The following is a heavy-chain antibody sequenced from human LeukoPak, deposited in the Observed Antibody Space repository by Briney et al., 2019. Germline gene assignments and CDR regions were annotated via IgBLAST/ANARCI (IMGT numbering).Heavy chain of an antibody. CDR3: ARDSLMLRGPLGIYYFDF. D-gene: IGHD3-10*01. V-gene: IGHV3-23*01. J-gene: IGHJ4*02. Sequence: PGGSLRLSCAASGFTFSSYAMSWVRQAPGKGLEWVSTISGVGDATYYADSVKGRFTISRDNSKNTLDLQMNSLRAEDTAVYYCARDSLMLRGPLGIYYFDFWGQGTLVTVSS. CDR2: ISGVGDAT. CDR1: GFTFSSYA.